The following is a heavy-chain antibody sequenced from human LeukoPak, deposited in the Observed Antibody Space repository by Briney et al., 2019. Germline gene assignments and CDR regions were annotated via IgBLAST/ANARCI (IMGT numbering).Heavy chain of an antibody. Sequence: GGSLRLSCAASGFSFSTYAMTWVRQAPGKGLEWVSSLSSGGGTTYYAASVKGRFTISRDNSKNALYLQMNSLRDEDTAVYYRATDRANAPFGVDVWGQGTMVTVSS. V-gene: IGHV3-23*01. CDR2: LSSGGGTT. CDR1: GFSFSTYA. CDR3: ATDRANAPFGVDV. J-gene: IGHJ6*02. D-gene: IGHD4/OR15-4a*01.